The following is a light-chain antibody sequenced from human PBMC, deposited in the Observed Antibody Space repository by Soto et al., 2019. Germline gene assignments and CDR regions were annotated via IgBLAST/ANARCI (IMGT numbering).Light chain of an antibody. Sequence: QSALTQPPSASGSLGQSATISCTGTSSDVGGYNYVSWYQQHPGKAPKLMIYEVSKRPSGVPDRFSGSKSGNTASLTVSGLQAGDEADYYCSSYAGSNKVVFGGGTKLTVL. V-gene: IGLV2-8*01. J-gene: IGLJ2*01. CDR1: SSDVGGYNY. CDR2: EVS. CDR3: SSYAGSNKVV.